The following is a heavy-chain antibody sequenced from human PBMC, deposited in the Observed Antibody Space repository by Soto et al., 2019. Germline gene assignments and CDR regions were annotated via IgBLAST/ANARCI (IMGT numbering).Heavy chain of an antibody. J-gene: IGHJ5*02. CDR2: ISSSSSYI. V-gene: IGHV3-21*01. CDR3: ARAAACSSTSCYKETSNWFDP. CDR1: GFTFGFNA. D-gene: IGHD2-2*02. Sequence: PGGSLRLSCATTGFTFGFNALSWVRQAPGKGLEWVSSISSSSSYIYYADSVKGRFTISRDNAKNSLYLQMNSLRAEDTAVYYCARAAACSSTSCYKETSNWFDPWGQGSLVTVSS.